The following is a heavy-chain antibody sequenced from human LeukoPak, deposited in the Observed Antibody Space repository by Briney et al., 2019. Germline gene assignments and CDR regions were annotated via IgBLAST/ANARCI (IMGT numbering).Heavy chain of an antibody. J-gene: IGHJ4*02. Sequence: GASVKVSCKASGGTFSSYAISWVRQAPGQGLEWMGGIIPILGIANYAQKFQGRVTITADKSTSTAYMELSSLRSEDTAVYYCARDPAAGTEDYWGQGTLVTVSS. D-gene: IGHD6-13*01. CDR2: IIPILGIA. CDR3: ARDPAAGTEDY. CDR1: GGTFSSYA. V-gene: IGHV1-69*10.